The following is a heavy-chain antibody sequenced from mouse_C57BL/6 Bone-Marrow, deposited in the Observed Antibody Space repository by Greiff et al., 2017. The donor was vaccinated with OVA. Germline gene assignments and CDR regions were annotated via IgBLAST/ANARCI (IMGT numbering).Heavy chain of an antibody. J-gene: IGHJ3*01. CDR3: ARFDYVAWFAY. CDR2: IYPRSGNT. Sequence: VQGVESGAELARPGASVKLSCKASGYTFTSYGISWVKQRTGQGLEWIGEIYPRSGNTYYNEKFKGKATLTADKSSSTAYMELRSLTSEDSAVYFCARFDYVAWFAYWGQGTLVTVSA. V-gene: IGHV1-81*01. CDR1: GYTFTSYG. D-gene: IGHD2-4*01.